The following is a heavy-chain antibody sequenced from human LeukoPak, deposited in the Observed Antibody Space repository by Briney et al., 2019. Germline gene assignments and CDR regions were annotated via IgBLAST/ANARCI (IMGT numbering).Heavy chain of an antibody. Sequence: GGSLRLSCAASGFTFSTYSMNWVRQAPGKGLEWVSYISSSGSLIHDSDSVKGRFTISRDNSKNTLYLQMDSLSAEDTAVYYCVKVDTWGQGTLVTVSS. CDR2: ISSSGSLI. CDR1: GFTFSTYS. CDR3: VKVDT. V-gene: IGHV3-48*04. D-gene: IGHD5-18*01. J-gene: IGHJ4*02.